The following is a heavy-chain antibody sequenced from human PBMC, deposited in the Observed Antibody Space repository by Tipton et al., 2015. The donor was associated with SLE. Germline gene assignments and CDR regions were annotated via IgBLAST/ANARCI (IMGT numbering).Heavy chain of an antibody. Sequence: QSGPEVKKPGASVKVSCRTSGYSFASYYMHWVRQAPGQGLEWMGIIKPSGGSPTYAQRFQGRLTMTTDTSTGTAYMELRSLRSDDTAVYYCAREELGFDPWGQGTLVTVSS. D-gene: IGHD1-1*01. V-gene: IGHV1-46*01. J-gene: IGHJ5*02. CDR3: AREELGFDP. CDR1: GYSFASYY. CDR2: IKPSGGSP.